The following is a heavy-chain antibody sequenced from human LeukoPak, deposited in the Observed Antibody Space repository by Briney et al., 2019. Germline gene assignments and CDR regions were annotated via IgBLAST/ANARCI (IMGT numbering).Heavy chain of an antibody. CDR1: GFAFSTYG. CDR2: ISSSNTI. D-gene: IGHD3-10*01. Sequence: PGGSLRLSCTASGFAFSTYGMNWVRQAPGKGLEWVSYISSSNTIYYADSVKGRFTISRDNAKNSVSLYMNSLRAEDSAVYYCARPGITAFDIWGQGTMVTVSS. J-gene: IGHJ3*02. V-gene: IGHV3-48*01. CDR3: ARPGITAFDI.